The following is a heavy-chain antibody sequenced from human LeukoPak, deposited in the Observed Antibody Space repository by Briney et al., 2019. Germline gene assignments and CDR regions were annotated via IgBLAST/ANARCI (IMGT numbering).Heavy chain of an antibody. J-gene: IGHJ4*02. CDR1: GFTFSSYW. V-gene: IGHV3-48*01. Sequence: GGSLRLSCAASGFTFSSYWMSWVRQAPGKGLEWVSYISSSSSTIYYADSVKGRFTISRDNAKNSLYLQMNSLRAEDTAVYYCAGLGRSSTTCFDYWGQGTLVTVSS. CDR3: AGLGRSSTTCFDY. CDR2: ISSSSSTI. D-gene: IGHD2-2*01.